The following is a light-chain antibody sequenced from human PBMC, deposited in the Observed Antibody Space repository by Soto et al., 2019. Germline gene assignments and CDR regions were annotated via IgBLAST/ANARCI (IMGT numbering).Light chain of an antibody. CDR3: QQYGSTPLT. Sequence: EIVLTQSPDTLSLSPGERATLSCRASQSVKNNYLAWYQQRPGQAPRFLIYDTSSRATGIPDRFSGSGSGTDFTLTISRLAPEDFAVYYCQQYGSTPLTFGGGTKVDIK. J-gene: IGKJ4*01. CDR1: QSVKNNY. CDR2: DTS. V-gene: IGKV3-20*01.